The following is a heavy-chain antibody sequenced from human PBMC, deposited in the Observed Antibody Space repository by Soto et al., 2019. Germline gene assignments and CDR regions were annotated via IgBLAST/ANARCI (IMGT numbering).Heavy chain of an antibody. D-gene: IGHD6-13*01. CDR2: ISSNSAYI. J-gene: IGHJ5*02. CDR1: GFTFRSFT. CDR3: TRDASRDSSARGWFDP. Sequence: SGGSLRLSCAASGFTFRSFTMNWVRQAPGKGLEWVSTISSNSAYIHYTDALRGRFTISRDNAKNSLHLQMNSLRAEDTAVYYCTRDASRDSSARGWFDPWGPGTLVTVSS. V-gene: IGHV3-21*01.